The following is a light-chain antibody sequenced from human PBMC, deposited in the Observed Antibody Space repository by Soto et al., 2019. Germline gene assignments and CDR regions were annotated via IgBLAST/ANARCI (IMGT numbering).Light chain of an antibody. V-gene: IGKV1-39*01. CDR1: QNIWRN. J-gene: IGKJ1*01. Sequence: DIQLTQSPSSLSASVGDRVNITCRANQNIWRNLVWYQHKLGQAPRLLIHAASTLASGVPSRFSGCESGTDFTLTISGLEHEDSATYYCQQSYKTPWTFGQGTKVEIK. CDR2: AAS. CDR3: QQSYKTPWT.